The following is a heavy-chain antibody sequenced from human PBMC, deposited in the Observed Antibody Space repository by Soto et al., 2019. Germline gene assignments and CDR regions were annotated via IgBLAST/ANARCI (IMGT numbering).Heavy chain of an antibody. V-gene: IGHV3-15*01. CDR1: GFTFSNAW. D-gene: IGHD6-13*01. J-gene: IGHJ6*02. Sequence: GGSLRLSCAASGFTFSNAWMSWVRQAPGKGLEWVGRIKSKTDGGTTDYAAPVKGRFTISRDDSKNTLYLQMNSLKTEDTAVYYCTTEGTDVGRSWYYYYYCMDGWGQGTTVTVSS. CDR3: TTEGTDVGRSWYYYYYCMDG. CDR2: IKSKTDGGTT.